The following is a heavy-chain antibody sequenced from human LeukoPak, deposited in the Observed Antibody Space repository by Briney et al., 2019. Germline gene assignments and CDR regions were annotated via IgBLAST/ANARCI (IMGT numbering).Heavy chain of an antibody. CDR2: IKSKTDGGTT. J-gene: IGHJ4*02. V-gene: IGHV3-15*01. D-gene: IGHD3-10*01. Sequence: KPGRSLRLSCAPPGFIFSSYGMHWVRQALGKGLEWVGRIKSKTDGGTTDYAAPVKGRFTISRDDSKNTLYLQMNSLKTEDTAVYYCLRDWYGSGSYWQIRESYFDYWGQGTLVTVSS. CDR1: GFIFSSYG. CDR3: LRDWYGSGSYWQIRESYFDY.